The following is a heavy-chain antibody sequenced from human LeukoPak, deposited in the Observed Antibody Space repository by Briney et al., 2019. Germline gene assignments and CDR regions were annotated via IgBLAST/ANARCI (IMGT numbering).Heavy chain of an antibody. CDR3: ARSYYDILTGYYMDV. CDR2: IIPIFGTA. D-gene: IGHD3-9*01. V-gene: IGHV1-69*01. J-gene: IGHJ6*04. Sequence: HVASVKVSCKASGGTFSSYAISWVRQAPGQGLEWMGGIIPIFGTANYAQKFQGRVTITADESTSTAYMELSSLRSEDTAVYYCARSYYDILTGYYMDVWGKGTTVTISS. CDR1: GGTFSSYA.